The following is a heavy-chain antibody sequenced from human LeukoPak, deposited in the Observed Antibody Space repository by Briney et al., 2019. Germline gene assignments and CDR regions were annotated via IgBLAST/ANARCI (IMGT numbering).Heavy chain of an antibody. CDR2: ISDIGSI. Sequence: SETLSLTCTVSGGSISSYYWSWIRQPPGKGLEWIAYISDIGSINYNPSLKSRVTISLDTSKNQFSLKLSSVTAADTAVYYCARGRIQLWLSGTYYYYGMDVWGQGTTVTVSS. J-gene: IGHJ6*02. V-gene: IGHV4-59*12. CDR3: ARGRIQLWLSGTYYYYGMDV. D-gene: IGHD5-18*01. CDR1: GGSISSYY.